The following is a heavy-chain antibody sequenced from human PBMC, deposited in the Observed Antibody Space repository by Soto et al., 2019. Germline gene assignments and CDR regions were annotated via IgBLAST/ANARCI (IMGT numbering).Heavy chain of an antibody. V-gene: IGHV3-49*04. D-gene: IGHD2-2*01. J-gene: IGHJ4*02. CDR3: TRRHCSSSSCSADDY. Sequence: PGGSLRLSCTASGFTFGDYAMSWVRQAPGKGLEWVSFIRSKTYGGTTEYAASVKGRFTISRDDSKSIAYLQMTSLKTEDTAVYYCTRRHCSSSSCSADDYWGQGTLVTVSS. CDR2: IRSKTYGGTT. CDR1: GFTFGDYA.